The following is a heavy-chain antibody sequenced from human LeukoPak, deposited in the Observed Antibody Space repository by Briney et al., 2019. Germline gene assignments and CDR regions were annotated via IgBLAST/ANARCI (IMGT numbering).Heavy chain of an antibody. V-gene: IGHV1-18*01. Sequence: ASVKVSCKASGYIFTRYDINWVRQAPGQGLEWMGWISAYNGKTNYAKKFQGRVTMTTDTSTSTAYMELRSLRIDDTAVYYCARDRYYDFWSGYPLGYYYMDVWGKGTTVTVSS. CDR2: ISAYNGKT. J-gene: IGHJ6*03. CDR1: GYIFTRYD. CDR3: ARDRYYDFWSGYPLGYYYMDV. D-gene: IGHD3-3*01.